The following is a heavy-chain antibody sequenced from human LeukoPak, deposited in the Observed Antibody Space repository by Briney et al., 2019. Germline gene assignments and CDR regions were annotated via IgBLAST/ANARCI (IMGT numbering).Heavy chain of an antibody. CDR3: ANLGPPGRDHYLES. CDR2: ITRSSIYI. V-gene: IGHV3-21*01. Sequence: TGGSLRLSCAASGFTFSSYSMNWVRQAPGKGLEWVSSITRSSIYIYYADSVKGRFTISRDNAKNSLYLQMNSLRDEDTAVYYCANLGPPGRDHYLESWGQGTLVTVSS. J-gene: IGHJ4*02. CDR1: GFTFSSYS. D-gene: IGHD5-24*01.